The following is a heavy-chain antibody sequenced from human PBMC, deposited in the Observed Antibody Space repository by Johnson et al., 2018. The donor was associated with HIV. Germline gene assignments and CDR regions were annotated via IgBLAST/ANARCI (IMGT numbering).Heavy chain of an antibody. D-gene: IGHD1-26*01. V-gene: IGHV3-23*04. CDR1: GFTVISNH. J-gene: IGHJ3*02. CDR3: TTDLEWELLHDAFDI. CDR2: ISGSGGST. Sequence: VQLVESGGGLIQPGGSLRLSCVASGFTVISNHMSWVRQAPGKGLEWVSAISGSGGSTYYADSVKGRFTISRDNSKNTLYLQMNSLRAEDTAVYYCTTDLEWELLHDAFDIWGQGTMV.